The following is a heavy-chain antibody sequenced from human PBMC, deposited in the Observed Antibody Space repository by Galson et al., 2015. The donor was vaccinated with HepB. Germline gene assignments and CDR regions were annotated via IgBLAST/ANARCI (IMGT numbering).Heavy chain of an antibody. CDR2: ISYDGSNK. V-gene: IGHV3-30-3*01. J-gene: IGHJ4*02. CDR1: GFTFSSYA. D-gene: IGHD1-7*01. Sequence: SLRLSCAASGFTFSSYAMHWVRQAPGKGLEWVAVISYDGSNKYYADSVKGRFTISRDNSKNTLYLQMNSLRAEDTAVYYCARVGTGPLAYWGQGTLVTVSS. CDR3: ARVGTGPLAY.